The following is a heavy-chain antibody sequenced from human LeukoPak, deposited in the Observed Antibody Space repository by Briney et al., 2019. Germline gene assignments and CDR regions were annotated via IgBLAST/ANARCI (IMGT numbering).Heavy chain of an antibody. J-gene: IGHJ4*02. Sequence: GESQRISCKGSGYSFTSYWISWVRQMPGKGLEWMGRIDPSDSYTNYSPSFQGHVTISADKSISTAYLQWSSLKASDTAMYYCARQGSLGYCSGGSCSRSDYWGQGTLVTVSS. CDR3: ARQGSLGYCSGGSCSRSDY. V-gene: IGHV5-10-1*01. CDR1: GYSFTSYW. D-gene: IGHD2-15*01. CDR2: IDPSDSYT.